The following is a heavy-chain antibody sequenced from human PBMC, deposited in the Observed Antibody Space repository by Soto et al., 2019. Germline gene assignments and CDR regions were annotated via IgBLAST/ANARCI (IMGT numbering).Heavy chain of an antibody. Sequence: GSLRLSCAASGFTFRDAYMSWARQAPGKGLEWVARVKSKGHGGTTDYAAPVKGRFTISRDDSKAMVYLQMNSLKTDDTAVYFCTTDRGITVRPLFDLWGQGTLVTVSS. V-gene: IGHV3-15*01. J-gene: IGHJ4*02. D-gene: IGHD6-19*01. CDR2: VKSKGHGGTT. CDR1: GFTFRDAY. CDR3: TTDRGITVRPLFDL.